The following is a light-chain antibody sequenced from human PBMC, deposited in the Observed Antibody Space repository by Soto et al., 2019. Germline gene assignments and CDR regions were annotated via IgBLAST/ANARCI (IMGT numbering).Light chain of an antibody. CDR1: SSDVGGYNY. Sequence: QSALTQPASVSGSPGQSITISCTGTSSDVGGYNYVSWYQQHPGKAPKLMIYEVSNRPSGVSNRFSGSKSGNTASLTISGLQAEDDAHYYCSSYTSSSTYVFGSGTKVTVL. J-gene: IGLJ1*01. CDR2: EVS. CDR3: SSYTSSSTYV. V-gene: IGLV2-14*01.